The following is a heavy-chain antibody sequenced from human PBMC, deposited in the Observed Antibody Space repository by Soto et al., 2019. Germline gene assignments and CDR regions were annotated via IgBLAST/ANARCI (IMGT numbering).Heavy chain of an antibody. V-gene: IGHV1-69*13. CDR1: GGTFSSYA. CDR2: IIPIFGTA. J-gene: IGHJ6*02. D-gene: IGHD6-6*01. CDR3: ARDDRSSSPAGDYYYYGMDV. Sequence: SVKVSCKASGGTFSSYAISWVRQAPGQGLEWMGGIIPIFGTANYAQKFQGRVTITADESTSTAYMELSSLRSEDTDVYYCARDDRSSSPAGDYYYYGMDVWGQGTTVTVSS.